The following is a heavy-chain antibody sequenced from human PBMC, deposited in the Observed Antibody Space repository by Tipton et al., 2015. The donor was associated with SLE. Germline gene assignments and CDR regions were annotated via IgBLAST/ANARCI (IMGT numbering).Heavy chain of an antibody. Sequence: SLRLSCTASGFTFGDYAMSWFRQAPGKGLEWVGFIRSKAYGGTTEYAASVKGRFTISRDDSKSIAYLQMNSLKTEDTAVYYCARHGYDSGFDFWGQGTPITVSS. V-gene: IGHV3-49*03. CDR1: GFTFGDYA. J-gene: IGHJ4*02. CDR2: IRSKAYGGTT. CDR3: ARHGYDSGFDF. D-gene: IGHD3-22*01.